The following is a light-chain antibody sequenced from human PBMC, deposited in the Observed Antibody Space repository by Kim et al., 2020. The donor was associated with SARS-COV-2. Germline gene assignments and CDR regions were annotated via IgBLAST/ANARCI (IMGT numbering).Light chain of an antibody. CDR2: DVG. CDR1: TSDVGGYKY. CDR3: STYTSSSTYVV. V-gene: IGLV2-14*03. J-gene: IGLJ2*01. Sequence: QSITTSCTGTTSDVGGYKYVSWYQQHPGKAPKLMIYDVGKRPSGVSSRFSGSKSRNTASLTISGLQAEDEADYYCSTYTSSSTYVVFGGGTQLTVL.